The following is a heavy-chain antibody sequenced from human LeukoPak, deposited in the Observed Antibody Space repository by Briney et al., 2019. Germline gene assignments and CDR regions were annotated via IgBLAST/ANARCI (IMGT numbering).Heavy chain of an antibody. Sequence: SETLSLTCAVYGGSISGYYWSWIRQPPGKGLEWIGEINHSGSTNYNPSLKSRVTISVDTSKNQFSLKLSSVTAADTAVYYCARGIIWFEEYPRYFDYWGQGTLVTVSS. V-gene: IGHV4-34*01. CDR1: GGSISGYY. CDR3: ARGIIWFEEYPRYFDY. J-gene: IGHJ4*02. CDR2: INHSGST. D-gene: IGHD3-10*01.